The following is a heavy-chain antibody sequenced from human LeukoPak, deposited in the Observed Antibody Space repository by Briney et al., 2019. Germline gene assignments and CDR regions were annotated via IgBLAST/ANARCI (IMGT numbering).Heavy chain of an antibody. CDR2: ISGSGGTA. V-gene: IGHV3-23*01. J-gene: IGHJ4*02. CDR3: AKDPWAYSGNSYFDY. Sequence: PGGSLRLSCAASGFTFSIYAMSWVRQAPGKGLEWVSAISGSGGTAYYADSVKGRFTVSRDNSKNTVYLQMNSLRADDTAVYYCAKDPWAYSGNSYFDYWGQGTLVTVSS. CDR1: GFTFSIYA. D-gene: IGHD1-7*01.